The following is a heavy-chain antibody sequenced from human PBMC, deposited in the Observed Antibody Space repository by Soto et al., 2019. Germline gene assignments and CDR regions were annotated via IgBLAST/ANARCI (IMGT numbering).Heavy chain of an antibody. Sequence: GGSLSLSCAASGFTFSSYAMHWVRQAPGKGLEWVAVISYDGSNKYYADSVKGRFTISRDNSKNTLYLQMNSLRAEDTAVYYCAREAYGYNWNYTGGFDYWGQGTLVTVSS. V-gene: IGHV3-30-3*01. CDR2: ISYDGSNK. D-gene: IGHD1-7*01. CDR3: AREAYGYNWNYTGGFDY. J-gene: IGHJ4*02. CDR1: GFTFSSYA.